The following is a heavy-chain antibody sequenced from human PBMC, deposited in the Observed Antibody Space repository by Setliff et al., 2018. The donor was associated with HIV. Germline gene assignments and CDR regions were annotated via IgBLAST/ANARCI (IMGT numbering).Heavy chain of an antibody. CDR1: GGSISGHY. CDR3: ARGSWKDGAHGYFFDY. D-gene: IGHD1-1*01. V-gene: IGHV4-59*11. Sequence: SETLSLTCTVSGGSISGHYWSWIRQPPGKGLDWIGSIYYTGTTFYNSSLKTRVTISLDTSKNQFSLKLRSVTAADTAIYYCARGSWKDGAHGYFFDYWGQGTLVTVSS. J-gene: IGHJ4*02. CDR2: IYYTGTT.